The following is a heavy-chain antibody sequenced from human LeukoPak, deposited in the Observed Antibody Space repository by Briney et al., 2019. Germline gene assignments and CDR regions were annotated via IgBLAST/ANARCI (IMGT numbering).Heavy chain of an antibody. CDR3: AIESMAVGASYFDY. CDR1: RFTFSSYS. CDR2: ISRSSTYI. Sequence: PGGSLRLSCAASRFTFSSYSMNWVRQAPGKGLEWLSSISRSSTYIYYVDSVEGRFTSSIDNAKSSLFLQMNSLRAEDTAVYYCAIESMAVGASYFDYWGQGTLVTVSS. V-gene: IGHV3-21*01. D-gene: IGHD2-15*01. J-gene: IGHJ4*02.